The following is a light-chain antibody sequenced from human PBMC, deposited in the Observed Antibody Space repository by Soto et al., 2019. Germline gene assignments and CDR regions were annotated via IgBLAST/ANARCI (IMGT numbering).Light chain of an antibody. V-gene: IGLV2-8*01. J-gene: IGLJ3*02. CDR1: SSDVGGYNY. CDR2: EVT. CDR3: SSSAASNNFYFV. Sequence: QSALTQPPSASGSPGQSVTISCTGTSSDVGGYNYVSWYQQYPGRAPKLMIYEVTKRPSGVPDRFSGSKSGNTASLTVSGLQAEYEADYYCSSSAASNNFYFVCGGGTKLTVL.